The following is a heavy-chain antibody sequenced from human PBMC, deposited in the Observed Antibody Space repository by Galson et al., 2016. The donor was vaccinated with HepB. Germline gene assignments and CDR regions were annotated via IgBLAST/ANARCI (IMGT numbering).Heavy chain of an antibody. J-gene: IGHJ3*02. V-gene: IGHV3-48*04. CDR2: ISSTSDTI. Sequence: SLRLSCAASGFTFSTYAMNWVRQAPGKGLEWVSYISSTSDTIYYADSVTGRFTISRDNVKNSVYLQLNSLRSEDTALYFCVKAYPSGNDPFDIWGQGAMVIVS. CDR1: GFTFSTYA. CDR3: VKAYPSGNDPFDI. D-gene: IGHD1-1*01.